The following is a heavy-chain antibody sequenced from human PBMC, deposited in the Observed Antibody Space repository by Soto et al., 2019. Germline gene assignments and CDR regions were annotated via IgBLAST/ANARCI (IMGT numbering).Heavy chain of an antibody. J-gene: IGHJ4*02. CDR1: GGSISSFFYY. V-gene: IGHV4-31*03. CDR2: IYYSGST. CDR3: ARVSGSATPTRIDY. D-gene: IGHD2-2*01. Sequence: PSDTLSLTCTVSGGSISSFFYYWSWIRQHPGKGLEWIGYIYYSGSTYYNPSLKSRVTISVDTSKNQFSLKLSSVTAADTAVYYCARVSGSATPTRIDYWGQGTLVTVSS.